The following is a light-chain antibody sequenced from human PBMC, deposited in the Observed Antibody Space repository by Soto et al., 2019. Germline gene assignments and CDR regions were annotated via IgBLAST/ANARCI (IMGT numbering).Light chain of an antibody. J-gene: IGKJ5*01. CDR3: HQYNHWLTWT. CDR1: QRVSNH. V-gene: IGKV3-15*01. CDR2: AAS. Sequence: ETVMTQSPVTLSVYPGDTATLSCSASQRVSNHFALYQQKPGQATRLLIHAASTRAAGVPVRFSGSGSETEFALTIRSLQSEDFAVYYCHQYNHWLTWTFGQGTRLEI.